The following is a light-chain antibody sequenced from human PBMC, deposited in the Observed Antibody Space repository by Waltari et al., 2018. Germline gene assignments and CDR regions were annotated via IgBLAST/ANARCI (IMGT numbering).Light chain of an antibody. V-gene: IGLV9-49*01. CDR1: SGYSNYK. Sequence: QPVVTQPPSASASLGASVTLTCTLSSGYSNYKLDWYQQRPGKGPRFVMRVGTGGIVGSKSGGTPDRFSVLGSGPDPYPTLKNTQEEDESDYHCGAAPGSGSNFFWVFGGGTKLTVL. CDR3: GAAPGSGSNFFWV. CDR2: VGTGGIVG. J-gene: IGLJ3*02.